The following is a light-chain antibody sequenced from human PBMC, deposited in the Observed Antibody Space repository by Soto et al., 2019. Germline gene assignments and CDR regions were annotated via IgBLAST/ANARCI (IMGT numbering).Light chain of an antibody. CDR3: SSYAGSNNVI. CDR2: EVT. Sequence: QSVLTQPPSASGSPGQSVTISCTGTSSDVGGYNYVSWYQQHPGKAPKLIIYEVTTRPSGVPDRFSGSKSGNTASLTVSGLQAEDESDYYCSSYAGSNNVIFGGGTQLTVL. CDR1: SSDVGGYNY. J-gene: IGLJ2*01. V-gene: IGLV2-8*01.